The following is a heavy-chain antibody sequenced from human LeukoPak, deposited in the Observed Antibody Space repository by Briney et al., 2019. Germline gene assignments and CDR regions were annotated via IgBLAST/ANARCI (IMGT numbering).Heavy chain of an antibody. CDR1: GFTFSSYG. CDR2: ISFDGSNQ. Sequence: QTGGSLRLSCAASGFTFSSYGMHWVRQAPGKGLEWVAFISFDGSNQYYADSVKGRFTTSRDNAKNSLYLQMNSLRAEDTAVYYCARDMAVGEMATITDDYWGQGTLVTVSS. V-gene: IGHV3-30*03. J-gene: IGHJ4*02. D-gene: IGHD5-24*01. CDR3: ARDMAVGEMATITDDY.